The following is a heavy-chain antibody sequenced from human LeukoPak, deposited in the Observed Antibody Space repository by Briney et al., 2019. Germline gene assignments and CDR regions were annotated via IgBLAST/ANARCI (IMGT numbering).Heavy chain of an antibody. D-gene: IGHD2-2*01. CDR2: IKQDGSEK. CDR1: GFTFSSYW. V-gene: IGHV3-7*01. J-gene: IGHJ3*02. Sequence: GGSLRLSCAASGFTFSSYWMSWVRQAPGKGLEWVANIKQDGSEKYYVDSVKGRFTISRDNAKNSLYLQMNSLRAEDTAVYYCARLDKRDIVVVPAAIRGHDAFDIWGQGTVVTVSS. CDR3: ARLDKRDIVVVPAAIRGHDAFDI.